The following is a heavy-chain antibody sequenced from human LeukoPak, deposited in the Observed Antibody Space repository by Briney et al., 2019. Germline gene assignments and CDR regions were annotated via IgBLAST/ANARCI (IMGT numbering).Heavy chain of an antibody. V-gene: IGHV3-11*01. CDR1: GFTFSDYY. D-gene: IGHD7-27*01. J-gene: IGHJ4*02. Sequence: GGSLRLSCAASGFTFSDYYMSWIRQAPGKGLEWVSYISSSGSTIYYADSVKGRFTISRDNAKNSLYLQMNSLRAEDTAVYYCAKADRILTGDAYFDYWGQGTLVTVSS. CDR2: ISSSGSTI. CDR3: AKADRILTGDAYFDY.